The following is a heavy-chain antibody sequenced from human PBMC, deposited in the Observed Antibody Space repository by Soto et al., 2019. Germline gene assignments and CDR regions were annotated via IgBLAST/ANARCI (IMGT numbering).Heavy chain of an antibody. J-gene: IGHJ4*02. V-gene: IGHV4-34*01. CDR3: ARGPYYYDSSDFDY. D-gene: IGHD3-22*01. CDR1: GGSFSGYY. CDR2: INHSGRT. Sequence: SGTLSLTCAVYGGSFSGYYWSWIRQTPWKALEWIGEINHSGRTNYNPSLKRRVTISVDTSKNQFSLKLSSVPAADAAAYYCARGPYYYDSSDFDYWGQGTLVTGS.